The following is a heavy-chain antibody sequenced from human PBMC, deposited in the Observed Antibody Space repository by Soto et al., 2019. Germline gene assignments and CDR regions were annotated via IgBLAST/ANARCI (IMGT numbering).Heavy chain of an antibody. CDR3: ASPRGGAAAGNYYYYGMDV. CDR1: GFTFSSYA. J-gene: IGHJ6*02. D-gene: IGHD6-13*01. Sequence: GGSLRLSCAASGFTFSSYAMSWVRQAPGKGLEWVSAISGSGGSTYYADSVKGRFTISRDNSKNTLYLQMNSLRAEDTAVYYCASPRGGAAAGNYYYYGMDVWGQGTTVTVSS. V-gene: IGHV3-23*01. CDR2: ISGSGGST.